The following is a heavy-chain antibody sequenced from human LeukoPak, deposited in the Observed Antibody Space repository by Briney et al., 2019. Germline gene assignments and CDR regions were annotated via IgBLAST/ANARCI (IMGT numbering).Heavy chain of an antibody. J-gene: IGHJ6*02. CDR2: ISYNGNT. CDR3: ARGTSNYYGMDV. CDR1: DGSINIYY. D-gene: IGHD6-6*01. V-gene: IGHV4-59*01. Sequence: PSETLSLTCSVSDGSINIYYWNWLRRPPGKGVEWIGYISYNGNTNYSPSLKSRVTMSVDTSTHLFSLKVSSVTAADTAVYYCARGTSNYYGMDVWGQGTTVTVSS.